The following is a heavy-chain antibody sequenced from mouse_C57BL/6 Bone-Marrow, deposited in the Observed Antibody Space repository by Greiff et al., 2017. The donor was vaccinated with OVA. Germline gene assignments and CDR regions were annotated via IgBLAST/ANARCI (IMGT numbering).Heavy chain of an antibody. J-gene: IGHJ3*01. V-gene: IGHV1-15*01. Sequence: VQLQQSGAELVRPGASVTLSCKASGYTFTDYEMHWVKQTPVHGLEWIGAIDPETGGTAHNQKFKGKAILTADKSSSTAYMELRSLTSEDSAVYYCTRNWDLAWFAYWGQGTLVTVSA. CDR1: GYTFTDYE. CDR3: TRNWDLAWFAY. CDR2: IDPETGGT. D-gene: IGHD4-1*01.